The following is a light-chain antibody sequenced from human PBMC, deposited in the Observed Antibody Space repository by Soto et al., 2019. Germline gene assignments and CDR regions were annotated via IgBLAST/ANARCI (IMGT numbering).Light chain of an antibody. CDR2: GAS. Sequence: FTLTQCTLSSSPRARATLSCHASQSISSIYVAWYQQKPGQAPRLLIYGASSRDTGIPDRFSGSGSGTEFTLTISSLQPDDFATYYCQHYKIYSEAFGQGSKVDIK. CDR3: QHYKIYSEA. V-gene: IGKV3-20*01. J-gene: IGKJ1*01. CDR1: QSISSIY.